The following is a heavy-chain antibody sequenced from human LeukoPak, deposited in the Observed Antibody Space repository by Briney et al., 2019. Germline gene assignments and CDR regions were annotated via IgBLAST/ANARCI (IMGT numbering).Heavy chain of an antibody. CDR2: IWYDGSNK. CDR1: GFTFSSYG. V-gene: IGHV3-33*01. CDR3: ARDLSSSWYPFLDH. Sequence: PGGSLRLSCAASGFTFSSYGMHWVRQAPGKGLEWVAVIWYDGSNKYYADSVKGRFTISRDNSKNTLYLQMNSLRAEDTAVYYCARDLSSSWYPFLDHWGQGTLVTVSS. J-gene: IGHJ4*02. D-gene: IGHD6-13*01.